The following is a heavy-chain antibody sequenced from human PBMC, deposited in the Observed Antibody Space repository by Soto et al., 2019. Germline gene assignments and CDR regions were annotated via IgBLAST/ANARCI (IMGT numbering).Heavy chain of an antibody. J-gene: IGHJ4*02. V-gene: IGHV3-30-3*01. CDR1: GFTFSSYA. Sequence: PGGSLRLSCAASGFTFSSYAMHWVRQAPGQGLEWVAVISYDGSNKYYADSVKGRFTISRDNSKNTLYLQMNSLRAEDTAVYYCARSGRYFVWLNYWGQGTLVTVSS. CDR2: ISYDGSNK. D-gene: IGHD3-9*01. CDR3: ARSGRYFVWLNY.